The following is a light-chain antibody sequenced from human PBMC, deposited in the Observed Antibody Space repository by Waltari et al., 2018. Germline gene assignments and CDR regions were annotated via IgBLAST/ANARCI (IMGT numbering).Light chain of an antibody. CDR1: QRVSSSY. CDR2: GAS. CDR3: QQYGSSPPLT. V-gene: IGKV3-20*01. Sequence: EIVLTQSPGTLSLSPGERATLSCRASQRVSSSYLAWYQQKPGEAPRLLIYGASSRATGTPDRCSGSGSGTDFTLTISRLESEDFAVYYCQQYGSSPPLTFGGGTKVEIK. J-gene: IGKJ4*01.